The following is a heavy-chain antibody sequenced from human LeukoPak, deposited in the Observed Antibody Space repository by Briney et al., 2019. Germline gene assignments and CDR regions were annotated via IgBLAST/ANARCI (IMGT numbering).Heavy chain of an antibody. Sequence: PGGSLRLSCAASGFTFSSYWIHWVRQAPGKGLVWVSRINSDGSSTNYADSVKGRFTISRDNAKNTLYLQMNSLRAEDTAVYYCARDYGEGGYYFDYWGQGTLVTVSS. D-gene: IGHD4-17*01. CDR2: INSDGSST. J-gene: IGHJ4*02. CDR1: GFTFSSYW. CDR3: ARDYGEGGYYFDY. V-gene: IGHV3-74*01.